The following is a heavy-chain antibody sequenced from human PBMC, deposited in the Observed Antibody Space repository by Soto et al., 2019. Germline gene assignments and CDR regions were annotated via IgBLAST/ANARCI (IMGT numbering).Heavy chain of an antibody. V-gene: IGHV4-39*01. Sequence: QLQLQESGPGLVKPSETLSLTCTVSGGSISSSSYYWGWIRQPPGKGLEWIGSIYYSGSTYYNPSLKSRVTISVDTSKNQFSLKLSSVTAADTAVYYCATYCSGGSCQVHYWGQGTLVTVSS. CDR1: GGSISSSSYY. J-gene: IGHJ4*02. D-gene: IGHD2-15*01. CDR2: IYYSGST. CDR3: ATYCSGGSCQVHY.